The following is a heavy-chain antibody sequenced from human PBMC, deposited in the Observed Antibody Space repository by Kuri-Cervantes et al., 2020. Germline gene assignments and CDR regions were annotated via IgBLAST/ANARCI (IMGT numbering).Heavy chain of an antibody. CDR2: SNAGNGNT. Sequence: ASVKVSCKASGYTFTSYAMHWVRQAPGQRLEWMGWSNAGNGNTKYSQEFQGRVTITRDTSASTAYMELSSLRSEDMAVYYCASSRRRGSGWSSAFDIWGQGTMVTVSS. CDR1: GYTFTSYA. J-gene: IGHJ3*02. V-gene: IGHV1-3*02. CDR3: ASSRRRGSGWSSAFDI. D-gene: IGHD6-19*01.